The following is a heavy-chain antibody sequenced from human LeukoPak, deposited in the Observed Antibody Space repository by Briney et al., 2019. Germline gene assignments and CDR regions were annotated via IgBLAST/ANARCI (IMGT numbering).Heavy chain of an antibody. D-gene: IGHD6-6*01. CDR1: GGSISSSSYY. V-gene: IGHV4-39*07. Sequence: SETLSLTCTVSGGSISSSSYYWGWIRQPPGKGLEWIGSIYYSGSIYYNPSLKSRVTISVDTSKNQFSLKLSSVTAADTAVYYCARWLGSSGKFDPWGQGTLVTVSS. CDR2: IYYSGSI. J-gene: IGHJ5*02. CDR3: ARWLGSSGKFDP.